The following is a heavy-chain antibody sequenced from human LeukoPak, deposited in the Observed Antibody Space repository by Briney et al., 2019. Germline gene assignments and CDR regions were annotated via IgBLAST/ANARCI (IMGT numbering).Heavy chain of an antibody. D-gene: IGHD2-15*01. CDR3: ARHSGGSNSYYFDY. Sequence: GGIIPIFGTANYAQKFQGRVTITTDETTSTAYMELSSLRSEDTAVYYCARHSGGSNSYYFDYWGQGTLVTVSS. CDR2: IIPIFGTA. V-gene: IGHV1-69*05. J-gene: IGHJ4*02.